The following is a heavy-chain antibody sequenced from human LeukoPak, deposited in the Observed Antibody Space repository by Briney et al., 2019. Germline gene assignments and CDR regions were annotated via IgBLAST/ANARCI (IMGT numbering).Heavy chain of an antibody. Sequence: SETLSLTCSVSGRSVSSGSYYWRWIRQPPGKGLEWIGYIYYSGSTNYNPSLKSRVTMSVDTYKNQFSLKLSSVTAADTAVYYCVIRDYGGPRAADYWGQGTLVTVSS. V-gene: IGHV4-61*01. CDR1: GRSVSSGSYY. CDR2: IYYSGST. D-gene: IGHD4-23*01. J-gene: IGHJ4*02. CDR3: VIRDYGGPRAADY.